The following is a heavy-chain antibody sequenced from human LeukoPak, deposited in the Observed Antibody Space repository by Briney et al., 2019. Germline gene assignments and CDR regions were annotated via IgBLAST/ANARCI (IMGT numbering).Heavy chain of an antibody. Sequence: GGSLRLSCAASGFTFSSYAMSWVRQAPGKGLEWVSAISGSGGSTYYADSVKGRFTISRDNSKNTLYLQMNSLRAEDTALYSCARALDEGARFDYWGQGTLVTVSS. CDR1: GFTFSSYA. J-gene: IGHJ4*02. CDR2: ISGSGGST. V-gene: IGHV3-23*01. CDR3: ARALDEGARFDY.